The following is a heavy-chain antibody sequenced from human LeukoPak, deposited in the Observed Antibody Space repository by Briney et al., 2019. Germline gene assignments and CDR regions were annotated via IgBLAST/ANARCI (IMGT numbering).Heavy chain of an antibody. J-gene: IGHJ3*02. CDR1: GYTFTSYG. CDR2: ISAYNGNT. CDR3: ARDSSGYKNDAFDI. V-gene: IGHV1-18*01. Sequence: ASVKVSCKASGYTFTSYGISWVRQAPGQGIEWMGWISAYNGNTNYAQKLQGRVTMTTDTSTSTAYMELRSLRSDDTAVYYCARDSSGYKNDAFDIWGQGTMVTVSS. D-gene: IGHD3-22*01.